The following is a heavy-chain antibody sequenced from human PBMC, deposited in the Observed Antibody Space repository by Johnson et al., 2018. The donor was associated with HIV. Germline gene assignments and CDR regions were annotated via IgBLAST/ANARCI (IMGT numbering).Heavy chain of an antibody. CDR3: ARGSIVVVPAASGVAFDI. Sequence: VQLVESGGGVVQPGRSLRLSCAASGFTFSDYYMSWVRQAPGKGLEWVANIKQDGSEKYYVDSVKGRFTISRDNAKNSLYLQMNSLGAEDTAVYYCARGSIVVVPAASGVAFDIWGQGTMVTVSS. J-gene: IGHJ3*02. V-gene: IGHV3-7*05. CDR2: IKQDGSEK. CDR1: GFTFSDYY. D-gene: IGHD2-2*01.